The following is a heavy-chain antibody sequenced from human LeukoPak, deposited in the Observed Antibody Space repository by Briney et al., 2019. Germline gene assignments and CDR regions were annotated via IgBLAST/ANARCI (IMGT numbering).Heavy chain of an antibody. J-gene: IGHJ6*03. CDR2: VFTNGDT. CDR1: GDSLNSGNFY. D-gene: IGHD6-6*01. V-gene: IGHV4-61*02. Sequence: SETLSLTCRVSGDSLNSGNFYWTWIRQPAGKGLEWIGRVFTNGDTSYNPSLKSRVTIFLDSSQNHFSLRLSSVAATDTAVYYCARGYSSSSSSLYYYYMDVWGRGATVTVSS. CDR3: ARGYSSSSSSLYYYYMDV.